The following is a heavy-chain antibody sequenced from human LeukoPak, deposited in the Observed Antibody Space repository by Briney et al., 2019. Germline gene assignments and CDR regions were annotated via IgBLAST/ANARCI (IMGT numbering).Heavy chain of an antibody. V-gene: IGHV3-53*04. D-gene: IGHD3-10*01. CDR3: ARDRFNGMDV. Sequence: GASLRLSCAASGFTFSTDYMAWVRQAPGKGLEWVSIIYSDSTTYYADSVKGRFTISNHISKNTLYLQMNNLRPDDTAVYYCARDRFNGMDVWGQGTTVTVSS. J-gene: IGHJ6*02. CDR2: IYSDSTT. CDR1: GFTFSTDY.